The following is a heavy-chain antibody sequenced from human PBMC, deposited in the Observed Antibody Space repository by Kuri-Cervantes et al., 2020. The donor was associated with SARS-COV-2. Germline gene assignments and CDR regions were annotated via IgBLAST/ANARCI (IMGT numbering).Heavy chain of an antibody. Sequence: LSLTCAASGFTFSRHAMSWFRQAPGKGLVWVSRINPDGSYTNNADSVKGRFTLSRDNAKNMLFLQMNSLRAEDTAVYYCVRDGDHWNFDYWGQGTLVTVSS. J-gene: IGHJ4*02. CDR1: GFTFSRHA. D-gene: IGHD1-1*01. V-gene: IGHV3-74*01. CDR2: INPDGSYT. CDR3: VRDGDHWNFDY.